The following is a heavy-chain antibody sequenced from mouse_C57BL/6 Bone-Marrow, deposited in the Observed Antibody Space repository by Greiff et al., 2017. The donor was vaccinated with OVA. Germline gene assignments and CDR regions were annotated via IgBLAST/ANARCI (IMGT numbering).Heavy chain of an antibody. CDR1: GYSITSGYS. CDR3: ARGYGSSYWYFDV. D-gene: IGHD1-1*01. Sequence: EVKLQESGPGLVKPSQSLSLTCSVTGYSITSGYSWNWIRQFPGNKLEWMGYISYDGSNNYNPSLKNRISITRDTSKNQFFLKLNSVTTEDTATYYCARGYGSSYWYFDVWGTGTTVTVSS. V-gene: IGHV3-6*01. J-gene: IGHJ1*03. CDR2: ISYDGSN.